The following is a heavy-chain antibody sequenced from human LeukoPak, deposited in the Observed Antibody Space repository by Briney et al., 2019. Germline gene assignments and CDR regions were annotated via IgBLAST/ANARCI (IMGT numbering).Heavy chain of an antibody. CDR2: ISSSSSYI. J-gene: IGHJ6*04. CDR3: AVEGYSYGMDV. Sequence: GGSLRLSCAASGFTFSGYSMNWVRQAPGKGLEWVSSISSSSSYIYYADSVKGRFTISRDNAKNSLYLQMDSLRAEDTAVYYCAVEGYSYGMDVWGKGTTVTVSS. CDR1: GFTFSGYS. V-gene: IGHV3-21*01.